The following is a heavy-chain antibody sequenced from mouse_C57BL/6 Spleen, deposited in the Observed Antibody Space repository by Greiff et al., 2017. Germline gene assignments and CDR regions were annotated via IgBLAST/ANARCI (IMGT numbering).Heavy chain of an antibody. J-gene: IGHJ1*03. D-gene: IGHD1-1*01. CDR3: ASGSSPYWYFDV. CDR2: IDPEDGET. V-gene: IGHV14-2*01. CDR1: GFNIKDYY. Sequence: EVKLVESGAELVKPGASVKLSCTASGFNIKDYYMHWVKQRTEQGLEWIGRIDPEDGETKYAPKFQGKATITADTSSNTAYLQLSSLTSEDTAVYYCASGSSPYWYFDVWGTGTTVTVSS.